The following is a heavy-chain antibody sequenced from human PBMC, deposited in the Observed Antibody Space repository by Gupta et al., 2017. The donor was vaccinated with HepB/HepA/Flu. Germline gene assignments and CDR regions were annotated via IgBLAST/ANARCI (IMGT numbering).Heavy chain of an antibody. CDR1: GLTFSTYG. V-gene: IGHV3-33*01. CDR3: ARGTGSHQGNGFDY. J-gene: IGHJ4*02. CDR2: VWSDGTNK. D-gene: IGHD3/OR15-3a*01. Sequence: QVKLVESGGGVVQPGRSLRLSCAASGLTFSTYGMHWVRQAPGKGLEWVAVVWSDGTNKYYADSVKGRFTISRDNSKNALYLQMNSLRAEDTSVYYCARGTGSHQGNGFDYWGQGALVTVSS.